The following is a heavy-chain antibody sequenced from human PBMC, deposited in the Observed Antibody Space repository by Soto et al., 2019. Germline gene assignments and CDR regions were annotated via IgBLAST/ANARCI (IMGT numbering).Heavy chain of an antibody. V-gene: IGHV4-59*03. CDR3: AKDPEGYCSSTRCYTYHGLDV. CDR1: GAPINSDY. D-gene: IGHD2-2*01. CDR2: IYHIGST. Sequence: SETLSLTCTVSGAPINSDYWSWIRQSPGKGLEWIGYIYHIGSTDYNPSLKSRVTISIDKSKNQFSLNLRSVTAADTAVYYCAKDPEGYCSSTRCYTYHGLDVWGQGTTVTVSS. J-gene: IGHJ6*02.